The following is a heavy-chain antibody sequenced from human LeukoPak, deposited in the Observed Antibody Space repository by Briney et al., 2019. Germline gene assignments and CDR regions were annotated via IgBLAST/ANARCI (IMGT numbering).Heavy chain of an antibody. CDR1: GGSISSYY. J-gene: IGHJ4*02. Sequence: SETLSLTCTVSGGSISSYYRSWIRQHPGKGLEWIGYIYYSGSTYYNPSLKSRVTISVDTSKNQFSLKLSSVTAADTAVYYCARGVTTVTTWRFISRYYFDYWGQGTLVTVSS. D-gene: IGHD4-17*01. V-gene: IGHV4-59*06. CDR3: ARGVTTVTTWRFISRYYFDY. CDR2: IYYSGST.